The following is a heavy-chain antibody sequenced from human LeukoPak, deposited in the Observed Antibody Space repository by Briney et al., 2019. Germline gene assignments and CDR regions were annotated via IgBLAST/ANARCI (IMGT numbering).Heavy chain of an antibody. CDR2: VHYSGST. V-gene: IGHV4-59*12. CDR1: GGSISYFY. D-gene: IGHD2-15*01. J-gene: IGHJ4*02. CDR3: AREVVAAAGTVDY. Sequence: SETLSLTCSVSGGSISYFYCSWIRQPPGKGLEWIGYVHYSGSTNYNPSLKSRVTMSVDTSKDQFSLKLSSVTAADTAVYYCAREVVAAAGTVDYWGQGTLVTVSS.